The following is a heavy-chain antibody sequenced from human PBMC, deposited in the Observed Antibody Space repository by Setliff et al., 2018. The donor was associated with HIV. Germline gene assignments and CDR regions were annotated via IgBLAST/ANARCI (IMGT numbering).Heavy chain of an antibody. D-gene: IGHD1-1*01. J-gene: IGHJ5*02. Sequence: ASVKVSCKASGYTFTRHAMNWVRQDPGQGLEWMGWINTNTGYPTYAQAFRGRFVFSLDTSVSTAYLEISSLEAEDTAVYFCARVRTSYNFWVGDVFDPWGQGTLVTVSS. V-gene: IGHV7-4-1*02. CDR2: INTNTGYP. CDR1: GYTFTRHA. CDR3: ARVRTSYNFWVGDVFDP.